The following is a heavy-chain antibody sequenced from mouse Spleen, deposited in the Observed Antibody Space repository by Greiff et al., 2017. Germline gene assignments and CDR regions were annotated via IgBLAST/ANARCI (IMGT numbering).Heavy chain of an antibody. V-gene: IGHV5-17*01. J-gene: IGHJ4*01. CDR2: ISSGSSTI. CDR3: AINWDDYAMDY. Sequence: EVKLMESGGGLVKPGGSLKLSCAASGFTFSDYGMHWVRQAPEKGLEWVAYISSGSSTIYYADTVKGRFTISRDNAKNTLFLQMTSLRSEDTAMYYCAINWDDYAMDYWGQGTSVTVSS. CDR1: GFTFSDYG. D-gene: IGHD4-1*02.